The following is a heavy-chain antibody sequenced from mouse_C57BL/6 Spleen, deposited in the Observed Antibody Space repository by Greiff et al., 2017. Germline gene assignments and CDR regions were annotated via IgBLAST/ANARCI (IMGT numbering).Heavy chain of an antibody. D-gene: IGHD2-4*01. V-gene: IGHV1-85*01. CDR3: ARVYDYDEDYAMDY. J-gene: IGHJ4*01. CDR1: GYTFTSYD. Sequence: QVQLKESGPELVKPGASVKLSCKASGYTFTSYDINWVKQRPGQGLEWIGWIYPRDGSTKYNEKFKGKATLTVDTSSSTAYMELHSLTSEDSAVYFCARVYDYDEDYAMDYWGQGTSVTVSS. CDR2: IYPRDGST.